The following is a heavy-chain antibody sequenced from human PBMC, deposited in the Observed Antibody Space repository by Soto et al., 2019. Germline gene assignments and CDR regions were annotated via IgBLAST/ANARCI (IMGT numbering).Heavy chain of an antibody. CDR2: IDNTGSSA. D-gene: IGHD5-12*01. CDR3: ATLNGYDY. CDR1: GFPFSSHW. J-gene: IGHJ4*02. Sequence: EVRLVESGGGLVQPGGSLRLSCAASGFPFSSHWLQWVRQVPGRGLVWVSRIDNTGSSAIYADSVRGRFTVSRDNAKDTPYLHMNSLRAEDTAVYYCATLNGYDYWGQGTLVTVSS. V-gene: IGHV3-74*01.